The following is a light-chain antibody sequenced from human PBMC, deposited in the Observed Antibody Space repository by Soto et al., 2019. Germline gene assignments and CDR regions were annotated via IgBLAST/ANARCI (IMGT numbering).Light chain of an antibody. J-gene: IGKJ5*01. V-gene: IGKV3-11*01. Sequence: EIVLTQSPATVSLSPGDRATLSCRASQSVSSYLAWYQQKPGQAPRLLIYDASNRATGIPARFSGSGSGTDFTLTISSLEPEDFAVYYCQQRSNWPPITVGPGTRLEIK. CDR3: QQRSNWPPIT. CDR2: DAS. CDR1: QSVSSY.